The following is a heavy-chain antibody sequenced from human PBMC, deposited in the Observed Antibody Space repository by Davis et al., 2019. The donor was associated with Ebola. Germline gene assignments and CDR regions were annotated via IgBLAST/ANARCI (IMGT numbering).Heavy chain of an antibody. Sequence: AASVKVSCKASGYTFTSYGISWVRQAPGQGLEWMGWISAYNGNTNYAQKLQGRVTMTTDTSTSTAYMELRSLRSDDTAVYYCARGHWDGSGSWYFDLWGRGTLVTVSS. V-gene: IGHV1-18*01. CDR1: GYTFTSYG. CDR2: ISAYNGNT. J-gene: IGHJ2*01. D-gene: IGHD3-10*01. CDR3: ARGHWDGSGSWYFDL.